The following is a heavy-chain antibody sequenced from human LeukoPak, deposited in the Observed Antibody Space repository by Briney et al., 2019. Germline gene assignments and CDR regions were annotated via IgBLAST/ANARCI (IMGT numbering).Heavy chain of an antibody. J-gene: IGHJ4*02. CDR2: TYYRSEWFH. CDR1: GQTVSSDNAA. CDR3: ARDLSLCSGSTCFYYFDS. Sequence: SQTLSLTCAISGQTVSSDNAAWNWIRQSPSRGLEWLGRTYYRSEWFHDYAVSVRGRININADTSKNQFSLQLNSVTPEDTAVYYCARDLSLCSGSTCFYYFDSWGQGTLVTVSS. V-gene: IGHV6-1*01. D-gene: IGHD3-22*01.